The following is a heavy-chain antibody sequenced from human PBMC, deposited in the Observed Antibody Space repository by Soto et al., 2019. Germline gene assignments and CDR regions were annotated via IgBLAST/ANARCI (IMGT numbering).Heavy chain of an antibody. V-gene: IGHV3-74*01. CDR3: ATDRGRPDAFNI. Sequence: GSLRLSCAGSGYNFGGFWMHWVRQAPGKGLVWVSRIDNGGTNTVYADAVKGRFTISRDNAKNTLYLQMNSLRAEDTAVYYRATDRGRPDAFNIWGQGTMVTVSS. D-gene: IGHD3-10*01. J-gene: IGHJ3*02. CDR1: GYNFGGFW. CDR2: IDNGGTNT.